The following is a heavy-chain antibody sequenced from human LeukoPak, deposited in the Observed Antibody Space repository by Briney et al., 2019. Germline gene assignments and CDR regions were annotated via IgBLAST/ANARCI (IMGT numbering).Heavy chain of an antibody. D-gene: IGHD6-13*01. CDR2: ISTDGRDI. CDR1: GFTFSRYP. V-gene: IGHV3-30*04. J-gene: IGHJ4*02. Sequence: GGSLRLSCAASGFTFSRYPMHWVRQAPGKGLEWVTVISTDGRDIKYADSVKGRFTISRDNSKSTVSLQMNSLRDDDTAVYYCARDGQMSAAAYYFDYWGQGTLVTVSS. CDR3: ARDGQMSAAAYYFDY.